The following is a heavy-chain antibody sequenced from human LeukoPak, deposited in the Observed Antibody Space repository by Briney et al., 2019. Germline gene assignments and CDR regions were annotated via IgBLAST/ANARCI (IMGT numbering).Heavy chain of an antibody. V-gene: IGHV4-39*01. CDR3: ARRSLREAYNRLDA. J-gene: IGHJ5*02. CDR1: GGSVTTSSYY. CDR2: MSHSGSA. Sequence: PSETLSLTCTVSGGSVTTSSYYWGWIRQPPGKGLEWIGSMSHSGSAFYNPSLKSRVSISVDTSKNQFSLRVTSVTAADTALYYCARRSLREAYNRLDAWGQGTLVTVSS. D-gene: IGHD1-26*01.